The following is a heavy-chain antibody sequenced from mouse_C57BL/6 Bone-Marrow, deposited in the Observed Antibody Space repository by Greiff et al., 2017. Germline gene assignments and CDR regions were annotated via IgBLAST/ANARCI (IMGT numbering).Heavy chain of an antibody. J-gene: IGHJ2*01. CDR2: IHPSDSDT. Sequence: QVQLQQPGAELVKPGASVKVSCKASGYTFTSYWMHWVKQRPGQGLEWIGRIHPSDSDTNYNQKFKGKATLTVDKSSSTAYMQLSSLTSEDSAVYYCAISGTTVGAEGFDYWGQGTTLTVSS. V-gene: IGHV1-74*01. D-gene: IGHD1-1*01. CDR3: AISGTTVGAEGFDY. CDR1: GYTFTSYW.